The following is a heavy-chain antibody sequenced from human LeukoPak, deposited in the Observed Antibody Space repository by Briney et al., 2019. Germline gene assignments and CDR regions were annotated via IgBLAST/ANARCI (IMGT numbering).Heavy chain of an antibody. V-gene: IGHV3-21*01. CDR3: ARGGRAAAGFDY. CDR1: GFTFSSCS. D-gene: IGHD6-13*01. J-gene: IGHJ4*02. CDR2: ISSSSSYI. Sequence: GGSLRLSCAASGFTFSSCSMNWVRQAPGKGLEWVSSISSSSSYIYYADSVKGRFTISRDNAKNSLYLQMNSLRAEDTAVYYCARGGRAAAGFDYWGQGTLVTVSS.